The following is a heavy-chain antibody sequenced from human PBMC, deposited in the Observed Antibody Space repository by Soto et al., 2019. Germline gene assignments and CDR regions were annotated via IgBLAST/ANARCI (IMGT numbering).Heavy chain of an antibody. CDR2: IRSKAYGGKT. D-gene: IGHD3-3*01. Sequence: GGALRLTCAASGFTFGDYAMSWVRQAPGKGLEWVGFIRSKAYGGKTEYAASVKGRFTISRDDSKSIAYLQMNSLKTEDTAVYYCTRNAAIFGVVIIAYYYYGMDVWGQGTTVTVSS. J-gene: IGHJ6*02. CDR3: TRNAAIFGVVIIAYYYYGMDV. V-gene: IGHV3-49*04. CDR1: GFTFGDYA.